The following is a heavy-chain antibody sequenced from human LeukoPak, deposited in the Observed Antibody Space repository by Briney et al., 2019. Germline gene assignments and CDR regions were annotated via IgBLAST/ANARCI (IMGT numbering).Heavy chain of an antibody. CDR1: GYSFTNYW. CDR2: IYPGDSDT. V-gene: IGHV5-51*01. J-gene: IGHJ3*02. D-gene: IGHD2-21*02. CDR3: ARRCGGDCFDAFDI. Sequence: GESLKISCKGSGYSFTNYWIGWVRQMPGKGLEWMGIIYPGDSDTRYRPAFQGQVTISADKSTSTAYLQWSSLKASDTAMYYCARRCGGDCFDAFDIWGQGTMVIVSS.